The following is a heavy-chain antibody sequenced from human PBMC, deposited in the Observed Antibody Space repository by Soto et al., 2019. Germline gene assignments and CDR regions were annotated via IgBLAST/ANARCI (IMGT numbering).Heavy chain of an antibody. CDR2: IYYSGST. CDR3: ARGVVMTTGFDS. Sequence: QVQLQESGPGLVKPSQTLSLTCTVSSGSISGGDYYWSWIRHLPGEGLEWIAYIYYSGSTYYNPSLKSRVTMSVDTTKNQFSLKLNSGTDADTAGYYCARGVVMTTGFDSWGRGTLVTVSS. D-gene: IGHD2-21*02. V-gene: IGHV4-31*03. J-gene: IGHJ4*02. CDR1: SGSISGGDYY.